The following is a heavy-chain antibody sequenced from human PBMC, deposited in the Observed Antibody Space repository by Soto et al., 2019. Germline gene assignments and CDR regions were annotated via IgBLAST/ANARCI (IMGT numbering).Heavy chain of an antibody. CDR3: AGEIATMGNAFDI. CDR2: ILYDGTNK. D-gene: IGHD1-26*01. J-gene: IGHJ3*02. V-gene: IGHV3-30*03. CDR1: GFTFSSYN. Sequence: QVQLVESGGGVVQPGRSLRLSCAASGFTFSSYNMHWVRQAPGKGLEWVAVILYDGTNKFYADSVKGRFTISKDNSKNTLYLQMNSLRTEDTAVYYCAGEIATMGNAFDIWGQGTMVTVSS.